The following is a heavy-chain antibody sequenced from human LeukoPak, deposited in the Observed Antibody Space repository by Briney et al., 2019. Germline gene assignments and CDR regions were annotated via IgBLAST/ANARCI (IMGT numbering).Heavy chain of an antibody. CDR2: INPNSGGT. D-gene: IGHD3-3*01. CDR1: GYTFTGYY. Sequence: ASVTVSCTASGYTFTGYYMHWVRQAPGQGLEWMGWINPNSGGTNYAQKFQGRVTMTRDTSISTAYMELSRLRSDDTAMYYCERVDVIRGFEYWGQGTLVTVSS. V-gene: IGHV1-2*02. J-gene: IGHJ4*02. CDR3: ERVDVIRGFEY.